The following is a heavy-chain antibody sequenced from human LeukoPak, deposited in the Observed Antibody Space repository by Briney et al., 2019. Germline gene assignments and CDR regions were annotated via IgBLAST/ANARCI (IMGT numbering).Heavy chain of an antibody. J-gene: IGHJ6*02. Sequence: ASVKVSCKASGYTFTSYGISWVRQAPGQGLEWMGWISAYNGNTNYAQKLQGRVTMTTDTSTSTAYMELRSLRSDDTAVYYCARDDRLGSTGWLRYYGMDVWGQGTTVTVSS. CDR1: GYTFTSYG. D-gene: IGHD2-2*01. CDR2: ISAYNGNT. CDR3: ARDDRLGSTGWLRYYGMDV. V-gene: IGHV1-18*01.